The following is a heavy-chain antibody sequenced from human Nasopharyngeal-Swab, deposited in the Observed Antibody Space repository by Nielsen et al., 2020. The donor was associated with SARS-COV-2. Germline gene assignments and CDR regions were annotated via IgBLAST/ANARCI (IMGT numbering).Heavy chain of an antibody. CDR1: GGSISSYY. CDR2: IYYSGST. Sequence: PETLSLTSTVSGGSISSYYCSWIRQPPGKGLVWIGYIYYSGSTNYNPSLKSRVTISVDTSKNQFSLKLSSVTAADTAVYYCARQEEGDGPYWFDPWGQGTLVTVSS. J-gene: IGHJ5*02. V-gene: IGHV4-59*08. D-gene: IGHD3-16*01. CDR3: ARQEEGDGPYWFDP.